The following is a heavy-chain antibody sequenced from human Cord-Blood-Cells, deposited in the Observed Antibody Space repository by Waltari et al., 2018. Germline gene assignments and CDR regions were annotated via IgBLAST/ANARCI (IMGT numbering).Heavy chain of an antibody. CDR2: FDPEDGET. V-gene: IGHV1-24*01. D-gene: IGHD7-27*01. J-gene: IGHJ3*02. CDR1: GYTLTELS. CDR3: ATGNWGSDAFDI. Sequence: QVQLVQSGAEVKKPGASVKVSCKVSGYTLTELSMHWVRQAPGKGLEWMGGFDPEDGETIYAQKFQGRGTITGDTSTDTAYMELSSLRSEDTAVYYCATGNWGSDAFDIWGQGTMVTVSS.